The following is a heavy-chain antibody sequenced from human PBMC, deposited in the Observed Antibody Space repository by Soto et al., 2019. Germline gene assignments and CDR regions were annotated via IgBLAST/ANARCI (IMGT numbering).Heavy chain of an antibody. J-gene: IGHJ3*02. CDR2: INAGNGNT. V-gene: IGHV1-3*01. CDR1: GYTFTSYA. D-gene: IGHD6-19*01. Sequence: ASVKVSCKASGYTFTSYAMHWVRQAPGQRLEWMGWINAGNGNTKYSQKFQGRVTITRDTSASTAYMELSSLRSEDTAVYYCARSQWLAHDAFDIWGQGTMVTVPS. CDR3: ARSQWLAHDAFDI.